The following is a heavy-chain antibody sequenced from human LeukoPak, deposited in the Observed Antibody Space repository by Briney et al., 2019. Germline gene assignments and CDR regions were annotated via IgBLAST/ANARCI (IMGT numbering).Heavy chain of an antibody. Sequence: GGSLRLSCAASGFTFSIYNMNWVRQAPGKGLEWVSAISGSGGSTYYADSVKGRFTISRDNSKNTLYLQMNSLRAEDTAVYYCAKGGSGFGAFDIWGQGTMVTVSS. D-gene: IGHD5-12*01. V-gene: IGHV3-23*01. CDR1: GFTFSIYN. CDR2: ISGSGGST. J-gene: IGHJ3*02. CDR3: AKGGSGFGAFDI.